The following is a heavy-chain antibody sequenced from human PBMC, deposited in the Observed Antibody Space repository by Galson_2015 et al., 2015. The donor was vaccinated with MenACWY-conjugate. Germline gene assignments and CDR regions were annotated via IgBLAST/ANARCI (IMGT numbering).Heavy chain of an antibody. CDR2: ISPGDSNT. D-gene: IGHD1-26*01. CDR1: GYSLTTYW. Sequence: QSGAEVKKSGESLEISCPGSGYSLTTYWIAWVRQMPGRGLEWVGLISPGDSNTRYSPSFQGQVTISADKSISTAYLQWSSLKASDTATYYCARHPPGGRGLDVWGQGTTVTVSS. J-gene: IGHJ6*02. CDR3: ARHPPGGRGLDV. V-gene: IGHV5-51*01.